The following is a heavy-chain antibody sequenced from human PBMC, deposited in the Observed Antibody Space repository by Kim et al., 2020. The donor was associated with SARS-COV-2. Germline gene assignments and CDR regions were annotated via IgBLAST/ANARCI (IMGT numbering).Heavy chain of an antibody. V-gene: IGHV3-20*01. Sequence: GGSLRLSCAASGFTFDDYGMSWVRQAPGKGLEWVSGINWNGGSTGYADSVKGRFTISRDNAKNSLYLQMNSLRAEDTALYHCARTVQLWLPSGAHENIQWGQGTLVTVSS. D-gene: IGHD5-18*01. CDR3: ARTVQLWLPSGAHENIQ. J-gene: IGHJ4*02. CDR1: GFTFDDYG. CDR2: INWNGGST.